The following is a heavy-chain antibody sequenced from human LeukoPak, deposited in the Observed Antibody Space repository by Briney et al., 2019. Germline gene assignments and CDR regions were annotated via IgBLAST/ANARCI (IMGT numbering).Heavy chain of an antibody. CDR1: GFTFSTYA. D-gene: IGHD7-27*01. J-gene: IGHJ4*02. V-gene: IGHV3-23*01. CDR3: AIDPNWGTHS. CDR2: IGNNGGGI. Sequence: GGSLRLSCAASGFTFSTYAMSWVRHPPGKRLEWVSIIGNNGGGIHYADSVKGRFTISRDNFKNALYLQMNSLRVEDTAVYYCAIDPNWGTHSWGQGVLVTVSS.